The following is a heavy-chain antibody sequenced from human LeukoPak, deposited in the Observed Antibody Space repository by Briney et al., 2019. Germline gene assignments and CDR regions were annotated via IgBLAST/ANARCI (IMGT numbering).Heavy chain of an antibody. Sequence: SSETLSLTCAVYGGSFSGYYWSWIRQPPGKGLEWIGEINHSGSTNYNPSLKSRVTISVDTSKNQFSLKLSSVTAADTAVYYCARVRSLYYFDYWGQGTLVTVSS. CDR3: ARVRSLYYFDY. V-gene: IGHV4-34*01. J-gene: IGHJ4*02. CDR1: GGSFSGYY. CDR2: INHSGST.